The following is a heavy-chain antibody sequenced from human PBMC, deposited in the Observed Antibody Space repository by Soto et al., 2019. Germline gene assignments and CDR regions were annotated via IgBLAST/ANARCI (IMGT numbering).Heavy chain of an antibody. Sequence: EVQLVESGGGLVQPGGSLRLSWAASGFSFSYYGMNWVRQAPGKWLEWVSYISTSSSNIYYADSVKGRFTSSRDNAKHSLSLQMNSLRAADPAVYYCARETSTGNYYMDVWGKGTTVTVSS. J-gene: IGHJ6*03. V-gene: IGHV3-48*01. D-gene: IGHD2-2*01. CDR3: ARETSTGNYYMDV. CDR2: ISTSSSNI. CDR1: GFSFSYYG.